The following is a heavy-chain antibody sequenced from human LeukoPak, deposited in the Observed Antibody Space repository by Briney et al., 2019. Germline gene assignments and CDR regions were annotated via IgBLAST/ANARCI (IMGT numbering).Heavy chain of an antibody. CDR3: ARGSIVVVPAALDY. V-gene: IGHV1-69*13. J-gene: IGHJ4*02. D-gene: IGHD2-2*01. Sequence: SVKVSCKASGGTFSSYAISWVRQAPGQGLEWMGGIIPIFGTANYAQKFQGRVTITANESTSTAYMELSSLRSEDTAVYYCARGSIVVVPAALDYWGQGTLVTVSS. CDR2: IIPIFGTA. CDR1: GGTFSSYA.